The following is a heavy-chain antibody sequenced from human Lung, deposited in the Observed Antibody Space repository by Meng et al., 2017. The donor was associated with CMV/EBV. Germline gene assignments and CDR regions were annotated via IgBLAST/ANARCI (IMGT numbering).Heavy chain of an antibody. CDR2: ISYDGSDK. V-gene: IGHV3-30*04. CDR3: ARRNFYCTNGVCYFDY. D-gene: IGHD2-8*01. J-gene: IGHJ4*02. CDR1: GFTFSSYA. Sequence: GGSLRLSCAASGFTFSSYAMHWVRQAPGKGLEWLAVISYDGSDKYYTDSVKGRFTISRDSSKNTLLLQMNSLRAEDTAVYYCARRNFYCTNGVCYFDYWGQGTLVTVSS.